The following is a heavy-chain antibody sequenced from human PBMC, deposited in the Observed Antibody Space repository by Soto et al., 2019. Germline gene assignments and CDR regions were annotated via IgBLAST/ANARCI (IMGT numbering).Heavy chain of an antibody. D-gene: IGHD5-18*01. CDR3: GRDGALGDTAVVDS. J-gene: IGHJ4*02. CDR1: GFTFSTYG. Sequence: QVQLVESGGGVVQPGKSLRLSCAASGFTFSTYGMHWVRQAPGKGLEWVAVIWYDGSNKYHGDSLKGRFTISRDNSKNTLYLQINILRAEDTAVYYWGRDGALGDTAVVDSWGQGTLVTVSS. V-gene: IGHV3-33*01. CDR2: IWYDGSNK.